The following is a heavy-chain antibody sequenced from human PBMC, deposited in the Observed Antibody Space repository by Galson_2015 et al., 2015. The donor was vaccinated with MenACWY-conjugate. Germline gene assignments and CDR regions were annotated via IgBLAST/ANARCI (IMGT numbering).Heavy chain of an antibody. CDR3: ARGYDYGTYYYYGVDV. D-gene: IGHD5-12*01. J-gene: IGHJ6*02. CDR1: GFTFSTYS. CDR2: ISSTGSSI. V-gene: IGHV3-48*04. Sequence: SLRLSCAVSGFTFSTYSMNWVRQAPGKGLEWVSYISSTGSSIYYADSVKGRFTISRDNAKDSLYLQMTSLRVEDTALYYCARGYDYGTYYYYGVDVWGRGTTVIVSS.